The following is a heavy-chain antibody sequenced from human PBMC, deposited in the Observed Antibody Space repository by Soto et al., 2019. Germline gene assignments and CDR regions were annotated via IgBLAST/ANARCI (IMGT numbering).Heavy chain of an antibody. CDR3: ARVPDY. D-gene: IGHD2-2*01. J-gene: IGHJ4*02. CDR2: IYYSGST. Sequence: SETLSLTCTVSGASISSPHDYWGWIRQSPGRGLEWIGSIYYSGSTYYNPSLKSRISISVDTSKNQFSLKLSSVTAADTAVYYCARVPDYWGQGILVTVSS. V-gene: IGHV4-39*07. CDR1: GASISSPHDY.